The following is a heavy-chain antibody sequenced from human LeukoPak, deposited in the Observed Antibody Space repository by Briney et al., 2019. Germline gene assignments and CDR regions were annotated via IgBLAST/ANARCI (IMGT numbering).Heavy chain of an antibody. D-gene: IGHD3-3*01. CDR3: ARGAMEGPLNWFDP. J-gene: IGHJ5*02. Sequence: SETLSLTCTVSGGSISSYYWSWIRQPAGKGLEWIGRIYTSGSTNYNPSPKSRVTMSVDTSKNQCSLKLSSVTAADTAVYYCARGAMEGPLNWFDPWGQGTLVTVSS. CDR1: GGSISSYY. V-gene: IGHV4-4*07. CDR2: IYTSGST.